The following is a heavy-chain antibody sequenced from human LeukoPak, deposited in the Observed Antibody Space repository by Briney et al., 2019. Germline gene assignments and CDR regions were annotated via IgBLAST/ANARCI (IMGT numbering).Heavy chain of an antibody. CDR2: INPSGGST. V-gene: IGHV1-46*01. CDR1: GYTFTSYG. J-gene: IGHJ6*03. Sequence: ASVKVSCKTSGYTFTSYGISWLRQAPGQGLEWMGIINPSGGSTSYAQKFQGRVTMTRDMSTSTVYMELSSLRSEDTAVYYCARGPADNYMDVWGKGTTVTVSS. CDR3: ARGPADNYMDV.